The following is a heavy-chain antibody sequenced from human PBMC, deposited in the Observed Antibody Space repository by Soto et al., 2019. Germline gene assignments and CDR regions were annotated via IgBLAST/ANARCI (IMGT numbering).Heavy chain of an antibody. CDR1: GGTFSSYA. CDR2: INPNSGGT. CDR3: ARGSRVGATNIPSWGYFQH. V-gene: IGHV1-2*04. J-gene: IGHJ1*01. D-gene: IGHD1-26*01. Sequence: QVQLVQSGAEVKKPGSSVKVSCTASGGTFSSYAISWVRQAPGQGLEWMGGINPNSGGTNYAQKFQGWVTMTRDTSISTAYMELSRLRSDDTAVYYCARGSRVGATNIPSWGYFQHWGQGTLVTVSS.